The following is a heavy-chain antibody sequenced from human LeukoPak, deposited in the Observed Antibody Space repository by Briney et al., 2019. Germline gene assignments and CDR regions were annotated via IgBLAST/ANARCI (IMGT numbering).Heavy chain of an antibody. CDR1: GGSISSGDYY. D-gene: IGHD3-9*01. J-gene: IGHJ6*02. V-gene: IGHV4-30-4*01. CDR3: ARASVLRYFDWLAPLDYGMDV. CDR2: IYYSGST. Sequence: SETLSLTCTVSGGSISSGDYYWSWIRQPPGKGLEWIGYIYYSGSTYYNPSLKSRVTISVDTSKNQFSLKLSSVTAADTAVYYCARASVLRYFDWLAPLDYGMDVWGQGTTVTVSS.